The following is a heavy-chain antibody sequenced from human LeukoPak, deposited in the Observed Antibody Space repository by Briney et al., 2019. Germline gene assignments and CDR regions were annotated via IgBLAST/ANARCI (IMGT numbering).Heavy chain of an antibody. D-gene: IGHD2-2*01. CDR1: GYNFLNYD. CDR3: AIGRLTTSWHRVLGH. V-gene: IGHV1-8*01. J-gene: IGHJ4*02. Sequence: GASVKVSCKASGYNFLNYDINWVRQTTGQGLEWMAWMNPTSGNAGYARNFQGRVTMTRDTSISTAYMELSSLQFEDTAVYYCAIGRLTTSWHRVLGHWGQGTLVIVSS. CDR2: MNPTSGNA.